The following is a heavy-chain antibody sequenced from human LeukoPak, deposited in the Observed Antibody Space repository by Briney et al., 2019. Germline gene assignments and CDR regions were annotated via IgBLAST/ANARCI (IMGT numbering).Heavy chain of an antibody. J-gene: IGHJ4*02. Sequence: SETLSLTCTVSGGSISSSSYYWGWIRQPPGKGLEWIGSIYYSGSTYYNPSLKSRVTISVDTSKNQFSLKLSSVTAADTAVYYCARHPWGYYYVSSPLYFDYWGQGTLVTVSS. CDR2: IYYSGST. CDR3: ARHPWGYYYVSSPLYFDY. V-gene: IGHV4-39*01. CDR1: GGSISSSSYY. D-gene: IGHD3-22*01.